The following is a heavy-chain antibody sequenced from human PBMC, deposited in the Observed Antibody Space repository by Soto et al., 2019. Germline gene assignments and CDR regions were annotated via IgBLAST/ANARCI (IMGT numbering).Heavy chain of an antibody. D-gene: IGHD6-19*01. CDR2: VITDETRT. Sequence: EVQLVESGGGLVQPGGSLRLSCGASGFTFSSYWMHWVRQTPGKGLVWVARVITDETRTSYADSMKGRFTVSRDNAKNTLYLQMSIMRAEDTAVYYCARVLNGQWYFDYWGQGTQVTVSS. CDR3: ARVLNGQWYFDY. V-gene: IGHV3-74*01. CDR1: GFTFSSYW. J-gene: IGHJ4*02.